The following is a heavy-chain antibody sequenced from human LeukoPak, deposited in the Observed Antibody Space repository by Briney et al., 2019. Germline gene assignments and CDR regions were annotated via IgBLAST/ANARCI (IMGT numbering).Heavy chain of an antibody. Sequence: GGSLRLSCAASGFTLTNYYMNWVRQAPGKGLEWVSYISGSSTATYYADSVKGRFTMSRDNAKNSLHLQMNSLRDEDTAVYYCARGGGATDYWGQGTLVTVSS. CDR1: GFTLTNYY. CDR2: ISGSSTAT. D-gene: IGHD1-26*01. CDR3: ARGGGATDY. J-gene: IGHJ4*02. V-gene: IGHV3-48*02.